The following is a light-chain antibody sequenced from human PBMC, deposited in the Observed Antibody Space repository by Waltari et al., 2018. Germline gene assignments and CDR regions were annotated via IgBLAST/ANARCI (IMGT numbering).Light chain of an antibody. V-gene: IGKV1-39*01. CDR3: QPNYDTPRT. Sequence: QMTQSPSSLSASVGDRVTITCRASQTIDYLSWYQHNPGEAPKLLIYETSTFQSGVPTRFSGSKFGTTFILTISSLQPEDFATYFCQPNYDTPRTFGQGTKVDIK. J-gene: IGKJ2*02. CDR1: QTIDY. CDR2: ETS.